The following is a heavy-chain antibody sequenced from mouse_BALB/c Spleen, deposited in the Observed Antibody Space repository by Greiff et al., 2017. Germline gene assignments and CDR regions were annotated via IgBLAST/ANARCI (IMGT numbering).Heavy chain of an antibody. J-gene: IGHJ4*01. D-gene: IGHD2-4*01. CDR1: GYTFTSYV. CDR3: APDDYDDAMDY. CDR2: IKPYNDGT. V-gene: IGHV1-14*01. Sequence: VQLKESGPELVKPGASVKMSCKASGYTFTSYVMHWVKQKPGQGLEWIGYIKPYNDGTKYNEKFKGKATLTSDKSSSTAYMELSSLTSEDSAVYYCAPDDYDDAMDYWGQGTSVTVSS.